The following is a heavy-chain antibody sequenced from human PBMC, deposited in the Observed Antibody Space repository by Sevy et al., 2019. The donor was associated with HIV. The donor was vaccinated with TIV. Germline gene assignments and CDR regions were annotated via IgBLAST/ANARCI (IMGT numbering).Heavy chain of an antibody. D-gene: IGHD3-3*01. CDR2: INRSGGT. Sequence: SETLSLTCAVSGGSFSGYYWSWIRQPPGKGLEWIGEINRSGGTNYNPSLKSRVTISVDTSKNQFSLKLSSVTAADTAMYYCARGVPDFWSGPGLWGQGTLVTVSS. CDR1: GGSFSGYY. J-gene: IGHJ4*02. V-gene: IGHV4-34*01. CDR3: ARGVPDFWSGPGL.